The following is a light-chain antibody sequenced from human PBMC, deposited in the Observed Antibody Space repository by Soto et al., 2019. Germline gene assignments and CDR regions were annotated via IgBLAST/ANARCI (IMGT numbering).Light chain of an antibody. CDR1: ESIDSNF. J-gene: IGKJ1*01. Sequence: EIVLTQFPGSVSLSTGGIAGLSCRSTESIDSNFLAWYQQKPGQAPRLLIYAASSRATGIPDRFSGSGSGTDFTLFINRLEPEDFAVYYCHKYGSSRWKCGQGNTGAIK. CDR3: HKYGSSRWK. V-gene: IGKV3-20*01. CDR2: AAS.